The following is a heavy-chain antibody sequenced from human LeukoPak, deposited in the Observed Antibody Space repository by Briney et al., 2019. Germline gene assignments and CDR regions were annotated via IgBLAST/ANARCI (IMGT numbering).Heavy chain of an antibody. Sequence: ASVRVSRKASVYAFSNYGISWVRQAPGQGLEWMGWISGYNGNTNYAQKLQGRVTMSTDTSTSTAYMELKNLKSDDTAVYYCARDDYGGNSGLFDYWGQGTLVTVSS. V-gene: IGHV1-18*01. CDR2: ISGYNGNT. D-gene: IGHD4-23*01. J-gene: IGHJ4*02. CDR1: VYAFSNYG. CDR3: ARDDYGGNSGLFDY.